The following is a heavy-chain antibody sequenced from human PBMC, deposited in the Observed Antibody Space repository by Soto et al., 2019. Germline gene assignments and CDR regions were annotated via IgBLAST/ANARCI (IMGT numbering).Heavy chain of an antibody. CDR3: ARDMGGANLIDY. D-gene: IGHD3-16*01. V-gene: IGHV1-69*01. J-gene: IGHJ4*02. CDR2: IIPIFGTA. CDR1: GGTFSSYA. Sequence: QVQLVQSGAEVKKPGSSVKVSCKASGGTFSSYAISWVRQASGQGLEWMVGIIPIFGTANYAQKFQGRVTITANESTRKAYMELSILSSEDTGVYYCARDMGGANLIDYWGQGTLVTVSS.